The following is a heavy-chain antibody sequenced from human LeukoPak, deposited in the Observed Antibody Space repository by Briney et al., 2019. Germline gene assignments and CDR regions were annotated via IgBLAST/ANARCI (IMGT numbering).Heavy chain of an antibody. Sequence: SETLSLTCTVSGGSISSYYWSWIRQPPGKELEWIGYIYYSGSTNYNPSLKSRVTISVDTSKNQFSLKLSSVTAADTAVYYCARLYSSGPYYYYGMDVWGQGTTVTVSS. CDR2: IYYSGST. CDR1: GGSISSYY. V-gene: IGHV4-59*08. CDR3: ARLYSSGPYYYYGMDV. D-gene: IGHD6-19*01. J-gene: IGHJ6*02.